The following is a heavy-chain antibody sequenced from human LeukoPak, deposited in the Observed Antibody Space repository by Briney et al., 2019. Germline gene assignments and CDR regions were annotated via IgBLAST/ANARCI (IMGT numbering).Heavy chain of an antibody. D-gene: IGHD3-22*01. CDR1: GGTFSNYA. V-gene: IGHV1-69*06. CDR2: IIPMFGAA. J-gene: IGHJ4*02. Sequence: SVKVSCKDSGGTFSNYAISWVRQAPGQGLEWMGGIIPMFGAANYAQKFQGRVTIIADKSTSTAYMELSSLKSEDTAVYYCARGTSSGYFQLYFDYWGQGTLVTVSS. CDR3: ARGTSSGYFQLYFDY.